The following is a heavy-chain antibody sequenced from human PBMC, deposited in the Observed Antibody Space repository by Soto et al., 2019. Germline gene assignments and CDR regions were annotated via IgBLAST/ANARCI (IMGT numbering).Heavy chain of an antibody. D-gene: IGHD6-13*01. CDR1: GDTFSTYA. CDR2: ILPILGTT. Sequence: SVKVSCKASGDTFSTYAINWVRQAPGQGLEWMGGILPILGTTNYAQKFQARVTITADKSTNTAYMGLSSLSSEDTAVYYCARGGYSSSYRFDCWGQGTLVTVSS. J-gene: IGHJ4*02. CDR3: ARGGYSSSYRFDC. V-gene: IGHV1-69*10.